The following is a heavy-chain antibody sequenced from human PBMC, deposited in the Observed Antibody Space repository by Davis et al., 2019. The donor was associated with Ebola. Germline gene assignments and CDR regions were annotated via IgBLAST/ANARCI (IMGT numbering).Heavy chain of an antibody. D-gene: IGHD6-13*01. CDR1: GFNFRKYW. CDR2: IWYDGSNK. Sequence: GESLKISCAASGFNFRKYWLHWVRQAPGKGLEWVAVIWYDGSNKYYADSVKGRFTISRDNSKNTLYLQMNSLRAEDTAVYYCARREGYSSSRGWGYYYYGMDVWGQGTTVTVSS. CDR3: ARREGYSSSRGWGYYYYGMDV. V-gene: IGHV3-33*08. J-gene: IGHJ6*02.